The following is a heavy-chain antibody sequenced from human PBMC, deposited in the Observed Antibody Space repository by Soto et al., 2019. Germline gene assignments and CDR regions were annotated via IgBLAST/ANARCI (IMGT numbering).Heavy chain of an antibody. CDR1: GFSVSTRGEG. D-gene: IGHD3-16*01. CDR2: IYWDDDK. CDR3: AHKLYYDDCGVAHYLFDY. V-gene: IGHV2-5*02. J-gene: IGHJ4*02. Sequence: QITLRESGTTLVKPTQTLTLTCTFSGFSVSTRGEGVGWIRQPPGKALEWRALIYWDDDKRYSPSLKTRLTITKDTSENHVVLTMTNMDPVDTATYYCAHKLYYDDCGVAHYLFDYWGQGTLVTVS.